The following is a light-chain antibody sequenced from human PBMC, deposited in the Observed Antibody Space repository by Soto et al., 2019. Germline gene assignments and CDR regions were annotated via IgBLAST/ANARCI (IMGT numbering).Light chain of an antibody. CDR2: GNS. V-gene: IGLV1-40*01. CDR3: QSYDSSHVV. J-gene: IGLJ2*01. Sequence: QPVLTQPPSVSGAPGQRVTISCTGSSSNIGAGYDVHWYQQLPGTAPKLLIYGNSNRPSGVPDRFSGSKSGTSASLAITGLRAEDEADYYCQSYDSSHVVFGGGTKLTVL. CDR1: SSNIGAGYD.